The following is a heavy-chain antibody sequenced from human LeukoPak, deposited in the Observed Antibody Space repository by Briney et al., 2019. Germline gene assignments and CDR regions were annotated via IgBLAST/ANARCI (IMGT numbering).Heavy chain of an antibody. Sequence: PGGSLRLSCAASGFTFSSYGMQWVRQAPGKGLEWVSYISSSSNTIYYADSVKGRFTISRDNAKNSLYLQMNSLRAEDTAVYYCARENYYDRTDYWGQGPLVTVSS. D-gene: IGHD3-22*01. CDR3: ARENYYDRTDY. CDR1: GFTFSSYG. CDR2: ISSSSNTI. V-gene: IGHV3-48*01. J-gene: IGHJ4*02.